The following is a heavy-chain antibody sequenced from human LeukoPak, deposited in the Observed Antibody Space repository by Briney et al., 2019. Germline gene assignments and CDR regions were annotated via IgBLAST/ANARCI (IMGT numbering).Heavy chain of an antibody. D-gene: IGHD3-3*01. CDR2: IYYSGST. CDR3: ARDAGYYDFWSGSYYMDV. CDR1: GGSISSSSYY. V-gene: IGHV4-39*02. J-gene: IGHJ6*03. Sequence: PSETLSLTCTVSGGSISSSSYYWGWIRQPPGKGLEWIGNIYYSGSTYYNPSLKSRVTISLDTSKNQFSLKLSSVTAADTAVYYCARDAGYYDFWSGSYYMDVWGKGTTVTVSS.